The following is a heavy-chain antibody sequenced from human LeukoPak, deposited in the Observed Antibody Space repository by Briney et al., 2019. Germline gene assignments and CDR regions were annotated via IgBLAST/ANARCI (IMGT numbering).Heavy chain of an antibody. V-gene: IGHV1-2*06. CDR2: INPDSGGT. CDR1: GYTFTDYY. CDR3: ARTNYYDSNGHFDY. J-gene: IGHJ4*02. D-gene: IGHD3-22*01. Sequence: ASVKVSCKASGYTFTDYYMHWVRQAPGQGLEWMGRINPDSGGTNYAQNFQGRVTMTTDTSISTAYMELNRLTSDDTAMYYCARTNYYDSNGHFDYWGQGTRVTVSS.